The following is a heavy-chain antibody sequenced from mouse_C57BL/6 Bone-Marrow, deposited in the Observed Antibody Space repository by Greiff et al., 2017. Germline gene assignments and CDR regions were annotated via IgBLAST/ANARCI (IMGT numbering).Heavy chain of an antibody. CDR2: IYPGDGDT. CDR1: GYAFSSSW. D-gene: IGHD1-1*01. V-gene: IGHV1-82*01. J-gene: IGHJ1*03. CDR3: AIYYYGYWYFDV. Sequence: VQLQQSGPELVKPGASVKISCKASGYAFSSSWMNWVKQRPGKGLEWIGRIYPGDGDTNYNGKFKGKATLTADKSSSTAYMQLSSLTSEDSAVYFCAIYYYGYWYFDVWGTGTTVTVSS.